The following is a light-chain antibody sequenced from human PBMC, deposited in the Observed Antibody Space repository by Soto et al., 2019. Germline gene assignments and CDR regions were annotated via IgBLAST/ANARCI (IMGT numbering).Light chain of an antibody. CDR1: QTISSW. J-gene: IGKJ5*01. CDR2: KAS. CDR3: QKYICAPII. V-gene: IGKV1-5*03. Sequence: DIQMTQSPSTLSGSVGDRVTITCRASQTISSWLAWYQQKPGKAPKLLIYKASTLKSGVPSRFSGSGSGTEFRLNISSLQSDDEAAYYVQKYICAPIIFGQGTRLEIK.